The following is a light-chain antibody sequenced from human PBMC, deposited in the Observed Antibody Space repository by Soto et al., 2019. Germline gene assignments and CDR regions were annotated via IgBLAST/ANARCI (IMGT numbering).Light chain of an antibody. CDR1: QTISRW. V-gene: IGKV1-5*01. J-gene: IGKJ5*01. CDR2: DAS. Sequence: DIQLTQTPSTLSSSVGDDVTITCRASQTISRWLAWYQQKPGRAPKLLIYDASTLESGVPSRFSGSGSETEFTLTTSRLQPDDFATYFCHSRAFGQGTRLE. CDR3: HSRA.